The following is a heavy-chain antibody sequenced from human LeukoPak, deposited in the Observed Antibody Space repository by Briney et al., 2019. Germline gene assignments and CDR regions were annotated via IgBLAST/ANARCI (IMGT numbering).Heavy chain of an antibody. CDR2: INSDGSST. V-gene: IGHV3-74*01. D-gene: IGHD2-2*01. J-gene: IGHJ6*02. Sequence: ETLSLTCAVYGGSFSGYYWSWIRQPPGKGLVWVSRINSDGSSTGYADSVRGRFTVSRDNAKNALYLQMNSLRAEDTAVYYCGRQYDVWGQGTTVTVSS. CDR1: GGSFSGYY. CDR3: GRQYDV.